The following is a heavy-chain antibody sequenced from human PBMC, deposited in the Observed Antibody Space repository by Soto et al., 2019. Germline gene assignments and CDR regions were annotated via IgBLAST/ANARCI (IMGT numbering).Heavy chain of an antibody. D-gene: IGHD1-26*01. CDR2: IWYDGSNQ. CDR3: ARAVSSATYYDCIGY. CDR1: GFDISTYG. V-gene: IGHV3-33*01. J-gene: IGHJ4*02. Sequence: PGGSLRLSCEASGFDISTYGLRWVRQAPGKGLEWLAFIWYDGSNQHYAASVKGRFTISRDNSRNTLYLQMNNLRADDTAVYFCARAVSSATYYDCIGYWGRGTLVTVSS.